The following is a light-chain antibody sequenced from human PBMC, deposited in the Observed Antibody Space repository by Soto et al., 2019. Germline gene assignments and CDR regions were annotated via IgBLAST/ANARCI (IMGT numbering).Light chain of an antibody. Sequence: QSALTQPASVSGSPGQSITISCTGTSSDVGGYNHVSWYQQHPGKAPKLIIYEVTNRPSGVSSRFSGSKSGNTASLTISGLQAEDEVDYFCNSYTSQNTRVFGGGTKLTVL. J-gene: IGLJ3*02. V-gene: IGLV2-14*01. CDR1: SSDVGGYNH. CDR2: EVT. CDR3: NSYTSQNTRV.